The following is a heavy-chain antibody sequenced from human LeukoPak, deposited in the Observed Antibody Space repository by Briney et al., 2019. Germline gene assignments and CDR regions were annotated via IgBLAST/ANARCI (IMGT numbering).Heavy chain of an antibody. CDR1: GGSFSGYY. J-gene: IGHJ3*02. V-gene: IGHV4-34*01. CDR3: ARNAFDI. Sequence: SETLSLTCAVYGGSFSGYYWSWIRQPPGKGLEWIGEINHSGSTNYNPSLKSRVTMSVDTSKNQFSLKLNSVTAADTAVYYCARNAFDIWGPGTMVTVSS. CDR2: INHSGST.